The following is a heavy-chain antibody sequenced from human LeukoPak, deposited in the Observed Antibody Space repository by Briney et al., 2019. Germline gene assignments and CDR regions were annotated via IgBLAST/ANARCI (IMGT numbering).Heavy chain of an antibody. CDR2: ISSSGSTI. V-gene: IGHV3-11*01. CDR3: ARDGYSGYDFHYYYMDV. Sequence: GGSLRLSCAASGFTFSDYYMSWIRQAPGKGLEWVSYISSSGSTIYYADSVKGRFTISRDNAKNSLYLQMNSLRAEDTAVYYCARDGYSGYDFHYYYMDVWGKGTTVTISS. CDR1: GFTFSDYY. D-gene: IGHD5-12*01. J-gene: IGHJ6*03.